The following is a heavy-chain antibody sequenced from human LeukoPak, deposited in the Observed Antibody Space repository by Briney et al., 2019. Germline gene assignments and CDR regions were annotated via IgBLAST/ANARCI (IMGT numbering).Heavy chain of an antibody. CDR2: IYHSGST. Sequence: SETLSLTCTVSGYSISSGYYWGWIRQPPGKGLEWIGSIYHSGSTYYNPSLKSRVTISVDTSKNQFSLKLSSVTAADTAVYYCARVRYFDWSESYGMDVWGQGTTVTVSS. D-gene: IGHD3-9*01. CDR1: GYSISSGYY. J-gene: IGHJ6*02. V-gene: IGHV4-38-2*02. CDR3: ARVRYFDWSESYGMDV.